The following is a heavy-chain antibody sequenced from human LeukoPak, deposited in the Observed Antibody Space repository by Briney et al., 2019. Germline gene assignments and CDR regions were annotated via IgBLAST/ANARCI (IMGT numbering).Heavy chain of an antibody. Sequence: GGSLRLSCAASGFTFSSYAMSWVRQAPGKGLEWVSAISGSGGSTYYADSVKGRFTISRDNSKNTQYLQMNSLRAEDTAVYYCAKDVSVAGAEYFQHWGQGTLVTVSS. V-gene: IGHV3-23*01. CDR3: AKDVSVAGAEYFQH. J-gene: IGHJ1*01. D-gene: IGHD6-19*01. CDR2: ISGSGGST. CDR1: GFTFSSYA.